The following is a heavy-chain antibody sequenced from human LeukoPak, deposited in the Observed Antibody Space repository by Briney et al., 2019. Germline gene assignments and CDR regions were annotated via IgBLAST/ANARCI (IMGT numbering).Heavy chain of an antibody. CDR3: AKVSHESSGYYLAFDI. J-gene: IGHJ3*02. D-gene: IGHD3-22*01. V-gene: IGHV3-30-3*01. Sequence: SGGSLRLSCAASGFTFSSYAMHWVRQAPGKGPEWVAVISYDENNKHYADSVKGRFTISRDNFRNTLYLDMNSLRREDTAVYYCAKVSHESSGYYLAFDIWGQGTLVTVSS. CDR1: GFTFSSYA. CDR2: ISYDENNK.